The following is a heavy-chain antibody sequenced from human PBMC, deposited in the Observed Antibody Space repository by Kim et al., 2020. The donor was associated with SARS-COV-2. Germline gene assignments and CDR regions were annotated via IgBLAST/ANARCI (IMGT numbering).Heavy chain of an antibody. Sequence: SETLSLTCTVSGGSISRSSAYWGWIRQFPGKGLEWIGSIYYSGDTHYNPSLKNRVTISVDTSKNQFSLRLSSVTAADTAVYYCARQAAHLFVSNMSVLPAAINNWGQGTLVTVSS. D-gene: IGHD2-2*02. J-gene: IGHJ4*02. CDR2: IYYSGDT. CDR1: GGSISRSSAY. CDR3: ARQAAHLFVSNMSVLPAAINN. V-gene: IGHV4-39*01.